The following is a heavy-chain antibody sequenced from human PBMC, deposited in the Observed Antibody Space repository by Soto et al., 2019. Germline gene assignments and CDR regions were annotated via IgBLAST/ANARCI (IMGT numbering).Heavy chain of an antibody. CDR3: ARGDDYDDYRPLAY. J-gene: IGHJ4*02. Sequence: QVQLVESGGGVVQPGRSLKLSCAASGFTFSSYGMHWVRQAPGKGLEWVALIWFDGSNEYYADSVKGRFTISRDLSKNPLYLQMSSLRAEDTAVYYCARGDDYDDYRPLAYWGQGTLFTVSS. CDR2: IWFDGSNE. D-gene: IGHD4-17*01. CDR1: GFTFSSYG. V-gene: IGHV3-33*01.